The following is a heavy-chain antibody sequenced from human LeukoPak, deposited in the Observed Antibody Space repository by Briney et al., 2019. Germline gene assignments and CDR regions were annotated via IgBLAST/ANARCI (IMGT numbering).Heavy chain of an antibody. CDR2: ITSKTEGGTT. CDR3: TQGPYSIL. Sequence: PSGTLRLSCAASGFTFSNYAMSWVRHAPGKGLEWGGRITSKTEGGTTDYAAPVKGRFTISRDDPKNTLYLEMNSLKIEDTAVYYCTQGPYSILWGRGTLVTVSS. J-gene: IGHJ4*02. D-gene: IGHD3-3*02. V-gene: IGHV3-15*01. CDR1: GFTFSNYA.